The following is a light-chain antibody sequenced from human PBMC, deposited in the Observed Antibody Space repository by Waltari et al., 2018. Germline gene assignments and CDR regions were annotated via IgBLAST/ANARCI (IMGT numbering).Light chain of an antibody. V-gene: IGLV2-14*01. CDR2: EVY. CDR1: SRDVGGYNF. CDR3: SSYTSSSTGI. Sequence: QSALPQPASVSVSPGQSITISCPGTSRDVGGYNFVPRYQQHPGKAPKLRIYEVYNRPSGVSYRFSGSKSGNTASLTISGLQAEDEADYYCSSYTSSSTGIFGGGTKLTVL. J-gene: IGLJ2*01.